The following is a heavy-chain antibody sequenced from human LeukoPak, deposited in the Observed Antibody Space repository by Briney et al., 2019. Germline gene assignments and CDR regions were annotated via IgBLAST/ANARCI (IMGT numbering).Heavy chain of an antibody. CDR1: GGFISSYY. D-gene: IGHD3-10*01. CDR3: ASSMVRGVPLFDY. CDR2: IYYSGST. J-gene: IGHJ4*02. Sequence: PSETLSLTCTVSGGFISSYYWSWIRQPPGKGLEWIGYIYYSGSTNYNPSLKSRVTISVDTSKNQFSLKLSSVTAADTAVYYCASSMVRGVPLFDYWGQGTLVTVSS. V-gene: IGHV4-59*08.